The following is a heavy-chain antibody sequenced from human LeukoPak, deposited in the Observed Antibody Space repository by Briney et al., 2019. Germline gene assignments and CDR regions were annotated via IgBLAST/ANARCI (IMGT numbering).Heavy chain of an antibody. Sequence: PSETLSLTCTVSGGSISSYYWSWIRQPPGKGLEWIGYIYYSGSTIYNPSLKSRVTMSVDTSQNQFSLKLSSVTAADTAVYYCARRRTYGYSQDFDYWGQGTLVTVSS. J-gene: IGHJ4*02. V-gene: IGHV4-59*08. D-gene: IGHD4-17*01. CDR3: ARRRTYGYSQDFDY. CDR2: IYYSGST. CDR1: GGSISSYY.